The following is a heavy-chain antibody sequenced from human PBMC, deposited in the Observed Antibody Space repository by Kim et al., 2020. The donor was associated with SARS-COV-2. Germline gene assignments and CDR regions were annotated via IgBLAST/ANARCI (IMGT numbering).Heavy chain of an antibody. D-gene: IGHD5-18*01. V-gene: IGHV7-4-1*02. J-gene: IGHJ4*02. CDR2: INTNTGNP. CDR3: ARDGEARGYSYGDDY. Sequence: ASVKVSCKASGYTFTSYAMNWVRQAPGQGLEWMGWINTNTGNPTYAQGFTGRFVFSLDTSVSTAYLQISSLKAEDTAVYYCARDGEARGYSYGDDYWGQGTLVTVSS. CDR1: GYTFTSYA.